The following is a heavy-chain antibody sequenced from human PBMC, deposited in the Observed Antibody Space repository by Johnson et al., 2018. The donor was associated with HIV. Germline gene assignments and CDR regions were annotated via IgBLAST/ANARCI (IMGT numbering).Heavy chain of an antibody. V-gene: IGHV3-23*04. D-gene: IGHD3-3*01. Sequence: VQLVESGGGLVQPGGSLRLSCAASGFTFSSYAMSWVRQAPGKGLEWVSAISGSGGSTYYGDSVKGRFTISRDNSKNTLYLQVNSLRAEDTAVYYCARDGDPLDFWALDIWGQGTMVTVSS. CDR3: ARDGDPLDFWALDI. CDR1: GFTFSSYA. CDR2: ISGSGGST. J-gene: IGHJ3*02.